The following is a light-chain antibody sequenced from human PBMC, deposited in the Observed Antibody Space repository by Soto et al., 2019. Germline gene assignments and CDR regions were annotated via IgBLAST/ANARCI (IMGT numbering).Light chain of an antibody. J-gene: IGKJ5*01. Sequence: EIVLTQSPATLSLSPGERATLSCRASQSVSSYLAWYQQKPGQAPRLLIYDASNRATGIPARFSGSGSGTDFTLTISSLEPEDSAVYYCQQRSNPITFGQGTRLEIK. CDR1: QSVSSY. V-gene: IGKV3-11*01. CDR3: QQRSNPIT. CDR2: DAS.